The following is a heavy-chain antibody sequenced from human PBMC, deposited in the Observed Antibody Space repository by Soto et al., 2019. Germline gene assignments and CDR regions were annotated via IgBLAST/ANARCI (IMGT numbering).Heavy chain of an antibody. J-gene: IGHJ3*02. CDR3: GRHLWVGSSWYLGALDI. Sequence: SETLSLTCTVSGDSISNYYWSWIRQPPGKGLEWIGYIYYSGSTHYNPSLKSRVTISLDTSKNQFSLNLSSVTAADTAVYYCGRHLWVGSSWYLGALDIWGQGTMVTVSS. CDR1: GDSISNYY. CDR2: IYYSGST. D-gene: IGHD6-13*01. V-gene: IGHV4-59*08.